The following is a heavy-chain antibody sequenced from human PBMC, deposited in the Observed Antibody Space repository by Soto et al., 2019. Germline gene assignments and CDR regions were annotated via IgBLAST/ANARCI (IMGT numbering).Heavy chain of an antibody. J-gene: IGHJ1*01. CDR1: GGPLSSFS. V-gene: IGHV1-69*01. CDR2: IVPFFKTV. Sequence: QVQLVQSGAEVKKPGSSVKVSCKASGGPLSSFSFTWVRQAPGQGLECLGQIVPFFKTVRYAQKFQGRVTITADDSTNTAYLELSSLTSDDTAVYYCARTPPDYYDSGPLQFWGQGTLVTVSS. CDR3: ARTPPDYYDSGPLQF. D-gene: IGHD3-22*01.